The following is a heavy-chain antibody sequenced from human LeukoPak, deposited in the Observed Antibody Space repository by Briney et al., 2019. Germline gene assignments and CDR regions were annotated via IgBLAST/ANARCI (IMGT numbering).Heavy chain of an antibody. CDR3: AKDQGESEDFWSGYFAY. CDR1: GFTFSSYA. CDR2: ISGSGGST. Sequence: GGSLRLSCAASGFTFSSYAMSWVRQAPGKGLEWVSAISGSGGSTYYADSVKGRFTISRDNSKNTLYLQMNSLRAEDTAVYYCAKDQGESEDFWSGYFAYWGQGTLVTVSS. J-gene: IGHJ4*02. V-gene: IGHV3-23*01. D-gene: IGHD3-3*01.